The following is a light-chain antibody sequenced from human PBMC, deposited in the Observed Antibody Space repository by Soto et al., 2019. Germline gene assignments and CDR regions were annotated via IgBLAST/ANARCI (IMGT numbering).Light chain of an antibody. CDR2: DAS. V-gene: IGKV1-5*01. J-gene: IGKJ3*01. Sequence: DIQMTQSPSTLSASVGDRVTITCRASQSIRSWLAWYQQKPGKAPNLLIYDASSLESGVPSRFSGSGSGTEFTLTISSLQPDDFATYYCQQYNSYPFTFGPGTKVDIK. CDR3: QQYNSYPFT. CDR1: QSIRSW.